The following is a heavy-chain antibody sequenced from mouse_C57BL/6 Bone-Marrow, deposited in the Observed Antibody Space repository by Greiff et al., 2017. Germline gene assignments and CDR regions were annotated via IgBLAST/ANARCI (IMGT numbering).Heavy chain of an antibody. CDR2: IDPSDSYT. CDR3: GLYGRLWYFDV. Sequence: QVQLQQPGAELVRPGTSVKLSCKASGYTFTSYWMHWVKQRPGQGLEWIGVIDPSDSYTNYNQKFKGKATLTVDTSSSTAYMQLRSLTSEASAVYDCGLYGRLWYFDVWGTGTTVTVSS. V-gene: IGHV1-59*01. J-gene: IGHJ1*03. D-gene: IGHD1-1*01. CDR1: GYTFTSYW.